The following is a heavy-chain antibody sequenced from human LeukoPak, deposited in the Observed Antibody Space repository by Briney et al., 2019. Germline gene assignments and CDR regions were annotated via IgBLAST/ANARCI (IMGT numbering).Heavy chain of an antibody. D-gene: IGHD6-19*01. J-gene: IGHJ4*02. Sequence: TSETLSLTCTVSGGSFSSSFYYWGWIRQPPGKGLEWIGSFYYSGSTYYNPSLKSRATISVDTSKNQFSLKLSSVTAADTAVYYCARHGGRTSGWPYDFDYWGQGTLVTVSS. V-gene: IGHV4-39*01. CDR1: GGSFSSSFYY. CDR3: ARHGGRTSGWPYDFDY. CDR2: FYYSGST.